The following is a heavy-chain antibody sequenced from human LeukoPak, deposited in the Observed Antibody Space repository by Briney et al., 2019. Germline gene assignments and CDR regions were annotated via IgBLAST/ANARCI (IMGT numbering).Heavy chain of an antibody. V-gene: IGHV3-21*01. CDR2: ISSSSSYI. CDR1: GFTFSSYS. D-gene: IGHD3-3*01. CDR3: ARDKYYDFWSGYLHRDYYGMDV. Sequence: GGSLRLSCAASGFTFSSYSMNWVRQAPGKGLEWVSSISSSSSYIYYADSVKGRFTISRDNARNSLYLQMNSLRAEDTAVYYCARDKYYDFWSGYLHRDYYGMDVWGQGTTVTVSS. J-gene: IGHJ6*02.